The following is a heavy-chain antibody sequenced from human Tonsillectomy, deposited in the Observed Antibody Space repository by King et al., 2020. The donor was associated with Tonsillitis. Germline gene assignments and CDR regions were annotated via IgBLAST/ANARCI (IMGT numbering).Heavy chain of an antibody. Sequence: VQLVESGGGLVQPGGSLKLSCAASGFTFSGSAMHWVRQASGKGLEWVGRIRSKANIYAPAYAASVKGGFTISRDDSKNTAYLQMNSLKTEDTAVYYCTTNGRGYSSGWAFDYWGQGTLVTVSS. J-gene: IGHJ4*02. CDR1: GFTFSGSA. CDR2: IRSKANIYAP. CDR3: TTNGRGYSSGWAFDY. D-gene: IGHD6-19*01. V-gene: IGHV3-73*01.